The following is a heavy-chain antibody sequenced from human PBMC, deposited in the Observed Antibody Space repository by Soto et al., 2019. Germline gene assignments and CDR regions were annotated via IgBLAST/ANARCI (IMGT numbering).Heavy chain of an antibody. CDR2: IYPGDSYT. J-gene: IGHJ4*02. V-gene: IGHV5-51*01. D-gene: IGHD4-17*01. CDR3: ATRSYGDYFDY. CDR1: GYSFASFW. Sequence: GESLKISCKGSGYSFASFWIGWVRQMPGKGLEWMGIIYPGDSYTRYSPSFQGQVTISADKSISTAYLQLTSLKASDTAMYYCATRSYGDYFDYWGQGTLVTVSS.